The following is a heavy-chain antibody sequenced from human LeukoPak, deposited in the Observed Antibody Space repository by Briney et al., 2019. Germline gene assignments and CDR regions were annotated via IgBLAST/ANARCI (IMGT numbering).Heavy chain of an antibody. CDR3: VPSATDY. D-gene: IGHD1-26*01. J-gene: IGHJ4*02. V-gene: IGHV3-21*01. CDR2: ITGSTTYI. Sequence: GGSLRLSCAASGVNFSNYSMNWVRQAPGKGLDWVATITGSTTYIYYSESVKGRFIISRDNAKNSLYLQMNSLRVEDTGVYYCVPSATDYWGQGTLVTVSS. CDR1: GVNFSNYS.